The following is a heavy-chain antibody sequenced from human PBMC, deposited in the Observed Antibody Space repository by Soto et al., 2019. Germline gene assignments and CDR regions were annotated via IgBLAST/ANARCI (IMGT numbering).Heavy chain of an antibody. CDR2: IKSKTDGGTT. Sequence: GGSLRLSCAASGFTFSNAWMSWVRQAPGKGLEWVGRIKSKTDGGTTDYAAPVKGGFTISRDDSKNTLYLQMNSLKTEDTAVYYCTTDWYCSSTSCYNFDYWGQGTLVTVSS. CDR3: TTDWYCSSTSCYNFDY. J-gene: IGHJ4*02. D-gene: IGHD2-2*01. CDR1: GFTFSNAW. V-gene: IGHV3-15*01.